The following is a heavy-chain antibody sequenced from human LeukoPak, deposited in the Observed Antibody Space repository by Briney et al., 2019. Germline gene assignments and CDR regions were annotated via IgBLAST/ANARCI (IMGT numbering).Heavy chain of an antibody. D-gene: IGHD1-26*01. Sequence: GGSLRLSCAASGFTFSSYAMHWVRQAPGKGLEWVAVISYDGSNKYYADSVKGRFTISRDNSKNTLYLQMNSLRAEDTALYYCARGFGRSYYVYYYYYMDVWGKGTTVTVSS. V-gene: IGHV3-30*04. CDR3: ARGFGRSYYVYYYYYMDV. CDR2: ISYDGSNK. J-gene: IGHJ6*03. CDR1: GFTFSSYA.